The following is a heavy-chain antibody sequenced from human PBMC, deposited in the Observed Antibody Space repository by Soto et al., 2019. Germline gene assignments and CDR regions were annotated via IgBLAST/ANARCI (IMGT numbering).Heavy chain of an antibody. D-gene: IGHD2-21*01. CDR3: VRESEPMRPIIPLAY. V-gene: IGHV1-18*01. CDR1: CYTFTPYC. Sequence: ASGNVYCKSSCYTFTPYCISWVRQAPGQGLELRVWISAYYGYTNYSPKVQVIVTLARDISTNTSYMEMMRLRSDDTAMYFCVRESEPMRPIIPLAYRGQGNPVNLPS. CDR2: ISAYYGYT. J-gene: IGHJ4*02.